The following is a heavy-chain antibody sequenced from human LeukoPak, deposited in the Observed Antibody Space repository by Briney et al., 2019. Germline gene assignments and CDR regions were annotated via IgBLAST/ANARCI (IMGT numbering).Heavy chain of an antibody. CDR3: VRQQTSHGNFDY. CDR1: GFTFSNHA. J-gene: IGHJ4*02. Sequence: PGGSLRLSCATSGFTFSNHAMHWVRQATGKGLEWVSAIGTAGDTFYPGSVKGRFTVSRENAKNSLSLQMNSLRAEDTAVYYCVRQQTSHGNFDYWGQRTLVTVSS. D-gene: IGHD1-26*01. V-gene: IGHV3-13*01. CDR2: IGTAGDT.